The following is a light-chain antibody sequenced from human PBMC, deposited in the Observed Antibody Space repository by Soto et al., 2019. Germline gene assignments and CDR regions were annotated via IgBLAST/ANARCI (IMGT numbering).Light chain of an antibody. CDR2: GNS. CDR3: QSYDSSLSGWV. J-gene: IGLJ3*02. Sequence: CTGSSSIIGAGYDVHWYQQLPGTAPQLLIYGNSNRPSGVPDRFSGSKSGTSASLAITGLQAEDEADYYCQSYDSSLSGWVFGGGTKVTVL. CDR1: SSIIGAGYD. V-gene: IGLV1-40*01.